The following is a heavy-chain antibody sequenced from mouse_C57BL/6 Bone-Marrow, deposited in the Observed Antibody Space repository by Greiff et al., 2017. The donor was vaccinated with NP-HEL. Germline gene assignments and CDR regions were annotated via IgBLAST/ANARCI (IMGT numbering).Heavy chain of an antibody. V-gene: IGHV5-6*01. Sequence: DVQLVESGGDLVKPGGSLKLSCAASGFTFSSYGMSWVRQTPDKRLEWVATISSGGSYTYYPDSVKGRFTISRDNAKNTLYLQMSSLKSEDTAMYYCARQAANWAWFAYWGQGTLVTVSA. CDR3: ARQAANWAWFAY. D-gene: IGHD4-1*01. J-gene: IGHJ3*01. CDR2: ISSGGSYT. CDR1: GFTFSSYG.